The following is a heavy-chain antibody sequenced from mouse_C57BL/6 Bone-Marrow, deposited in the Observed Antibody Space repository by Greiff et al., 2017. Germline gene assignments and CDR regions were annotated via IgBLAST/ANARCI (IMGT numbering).Heavy chain of an antibody. J-gene: IGHJ4*01. CDR1: GFSLTSYG. D-gene: IGHD1-1*01. V-gene: IGHV2-6-1*01. CDR3: ARHHYGSSYNAMDY. CDR2: IWSDGST. Sequence: VMLVESGPGLVAPSQSLSITCTVSGFSLTSYGVHWVRQPPGKGLEWLVVIWSDGSTTYNSALKSRLSISKDNSNSQVFLKMNSLQTDDTAMYYCARHHYGSSYNAMDYWGQGTSVTVSS.